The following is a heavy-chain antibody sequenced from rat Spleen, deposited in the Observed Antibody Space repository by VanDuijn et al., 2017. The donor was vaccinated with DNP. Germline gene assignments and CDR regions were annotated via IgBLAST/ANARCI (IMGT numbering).Heavy chain of an antibody. V-gene: IGHV5-7*01. CDR1: GFTFSDYN. CDR3: ARHGEIRGSFDY. J-gene: IGHJ2*01. Sequence: EVQLVESGGGLVQPGGSLKLSCVASGFTFSDYNMAWVRQAPKKGLEWVATILYDGSRTYSRDSVKGRFTVSRNNAESTLYLQMDSLRSDDTATYYCARHGEIRGSFDYWGHGVMVTVSS. CDR2: ILYDGSRT. D-gene: IGHD4-4*01.